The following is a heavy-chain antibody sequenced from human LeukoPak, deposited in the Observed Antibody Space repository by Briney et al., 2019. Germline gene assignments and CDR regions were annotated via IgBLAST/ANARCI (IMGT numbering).Heavy chain of an antibody. J-gene: IGHJ6*03. CDR3: AINAYCSSNSCWGNYYYYYMDV. V-gene: IGHV1-24*01. CDR1: GYTLTELS. D-gene: IGHD2-2*01. CDR2: FDPEDGET. Sequence: ASVKVSCKVSGYTLTELSMHWVRQAPGKGLEWMGGFDPEDGETNYAQKFQGRVTLTEDTSTDTAYMELSSLRSADTAMYYCAINAYCSSNSCWGNYYYYYMDVWGKGTTVTVSS.